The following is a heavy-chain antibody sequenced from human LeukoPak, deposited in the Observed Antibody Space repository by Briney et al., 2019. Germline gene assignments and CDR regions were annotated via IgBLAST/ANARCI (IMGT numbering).Heavy chain of an antibody. D-gene: IGHD3-10*01. Sequence: SETLSLTSAVYGGSFSAYYWSWIRQPPRKGLEWIGEINHSGSTNYNPSLKSRVTISVDTSKNQFSLKLSSVTAADTAVYYCANFLYGSGSYYVDYWGQGTLVTVSS. CDR3: ANFLYGSGSYYVDY. CDR2: INHSGST. V-gene: IGHV4-34*01. J-gene: IGHJ4*02. CDR1: GGSFSAYY.